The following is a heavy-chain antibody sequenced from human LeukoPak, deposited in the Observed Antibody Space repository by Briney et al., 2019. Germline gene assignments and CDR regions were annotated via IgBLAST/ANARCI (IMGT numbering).Heavy chain of an antibody. J-gene: IGHJ4*02. V-gene: IGHV4-59*08. Sequence: PSETLSLTCTVSGGSIRSYYWRWIRQPPGKGLEWIGYISDSGSANYNPSLESRVTISVDTSKNQFSLKLNSVTAADTAIYYCARHSGIGLDSWGQGTLVAVSS. CDR2: ISDSGSA. CDR1: GGSIRSYY. D-gene: IGHD3-10*01. CDR3: ARHSGIGLDS.